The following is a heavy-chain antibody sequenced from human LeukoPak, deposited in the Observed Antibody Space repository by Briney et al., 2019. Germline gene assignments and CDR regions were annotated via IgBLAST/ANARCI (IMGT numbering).Heavy chain of an antibody. CDR2: MYYSGST. J-gene: IGHJ5*02. V-gene: IGHV4-30-4*01. D-gene: IGHD3-22*01. Sequence: SETLSLTCTVSGGSSSSGDYYWSWIRQPPGKGLEWIAYMYYSGSTYYNPSLKSRVTMSADTSKNQLSLKLSSVTAADTAVYYCARPYYYDSRIDPWGQGILVTVSS. CDR3: ARPYYYDSRIDP. CDR1: GGSSSSGDYY.